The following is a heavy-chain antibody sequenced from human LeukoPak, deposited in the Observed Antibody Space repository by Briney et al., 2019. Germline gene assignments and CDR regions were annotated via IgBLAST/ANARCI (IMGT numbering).Heavy chain of an antibody. CDR2: SYYSGST. CDR3: ARAGYRGPYYMDV. V-gene: IGHV4-59*01. J-gene: IGHJ6*03. Sequence: PSETLCLTCTVSGGSISSYYWSWIRQPPGKGLEWIGYSYYSGSTNYNPSLKSRVTISVDTSKNQFSLKLSSVTAADTAVYYCARAGYRGPYYMDVWGKGTTVTVSS. D-gene: IGHD6-13*01. CDR1: GGSISSYY.